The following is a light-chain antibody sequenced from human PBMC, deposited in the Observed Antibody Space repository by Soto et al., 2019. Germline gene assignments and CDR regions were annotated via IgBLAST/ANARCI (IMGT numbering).Light chain of an antibody. CDR3: QQYYSYPT. Sequence: AIRMTQSPSSLSASTGDRVTITCRASQGISSYLAWYQQKPGKAPKLLSYAASTLQSGVPSRFSGSGSGTYFTLTISCLQSEDFATYYWQQYYSYPTFGGGTKVEIK. CDR1: QGISSY. V-gene: IGKV1-8*01. CDR2: AAS. J-gene: IGKJ4*01.